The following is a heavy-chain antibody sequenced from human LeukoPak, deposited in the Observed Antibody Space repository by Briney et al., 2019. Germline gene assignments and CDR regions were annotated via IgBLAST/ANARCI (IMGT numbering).Heavy chain of an antibody. V-gene: IGHV4-39*01. Sequence: PSETLSLTCAVYGGSFSGYYWGWIRQPPGKGLEWIGSIYYSGSTYYNPSLKSRVTISVDTSKNQFSLKLSSVTAADTAVFYCARQGVLMTLCDYWGQGTLVTVSS. CDR2: IYYSGST. CDR3: ARQGVLMTLCDY. D-gene: IGHD3-10*01. CDR1: GGSFSGYY. J-gene: IGHJ4*02.